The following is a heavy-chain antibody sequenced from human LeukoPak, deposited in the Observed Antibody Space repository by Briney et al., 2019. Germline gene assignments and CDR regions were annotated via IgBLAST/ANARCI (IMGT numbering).Heavy chain of an antibody. J-gene: IGHJ4*02. CDR3: TRARGAPFDY. CDR1: GGSFSGYH. D-gene: IGHD3-10*01. V-gene: IGHV4-34*01. Sequence: SETLSLTCAVYGGSFSGYHWSWIRQPPGKGLEWIGEINHSGSTNYNPSLKSRVTISVDTSKNQFSLKLTSVTAADTALYYCTRARGAPFDYWGQGTLVTVSS. CDR2: INHSGST.